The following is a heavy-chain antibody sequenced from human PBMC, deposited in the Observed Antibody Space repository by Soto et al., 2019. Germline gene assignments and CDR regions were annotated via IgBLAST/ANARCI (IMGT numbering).Heavy chain of an antibody. V-gene: IGHV3-30*18. J-gene: IGHJ6*02. Sequence: QPGGSLRLSCAASGFTFSSYGMHWVRQAPGKGLEWVAVISYDGSNKYYADSVKGRFTISRDNSKNTLYLQMNSLRAEDTAVYYCAKDAEGMDVWGQGTTVTVSS. CDR3: AKDAEGMDV. CDR2: ISYDGSNK. CDR1: GFTFSSYG.